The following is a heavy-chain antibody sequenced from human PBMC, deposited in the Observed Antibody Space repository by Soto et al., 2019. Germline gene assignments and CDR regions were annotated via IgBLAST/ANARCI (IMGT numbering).Heavy chain of an antibody. V-gene: IGHV3-11*01. D-gene: IGHD3-3*01. CDR2: IDTSSTKI. CDR1: GYTFSDYY. Sequence: QVQLVESGGDLVKRGGSLRLSCAASGYTFSDYYMSWIRQAPGKGLEWISYIDTSSTKIYYADSVKGRFTISRDNAKNSLYLEMNSQRDEVTAVYYCATHYDMWSGYLSPVDYWGQGTLVTVSS. CDR3: ATHYDMWSGYLSPVDY. J-gene: IGHJ4*02.